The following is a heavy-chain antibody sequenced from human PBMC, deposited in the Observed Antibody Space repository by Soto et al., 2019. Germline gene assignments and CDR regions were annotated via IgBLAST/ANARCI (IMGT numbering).Heavy chain of an antibody. Sequence: GGSLRLSCAASGFTLSSYAMSWVRQAPGKGLEWVSAISSSGGSTFYADSVKGRFIISRDKSKNTLYLQMNSLRAEDTAVYYCARPELWVLGPHYYYAMDVWGQGTTVTVSS. J-gene: IGHJ6*02. CDR3: ARPELWVLGPHYYYAMDV. CDR1: GFTLSSYA. V-gene: IGHV3-23*01. D-gene: IGHD5-18*01. CDR2: ISSSGGST.